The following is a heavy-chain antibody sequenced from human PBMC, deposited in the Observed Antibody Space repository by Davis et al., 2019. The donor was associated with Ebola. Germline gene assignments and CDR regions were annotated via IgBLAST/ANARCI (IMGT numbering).Heavy chain of an antibody. V-gene: IGHV3-21*01. CDR2: ISSSSSYI. CDR1: GFTFDDYA. D-gene: IGHD2-15*01. CDR3: ARGVVVVAAPGWFDP. Sequence: GSLRLSCAASGFTFDDYAMNWVRQAPGKGLEWVSSISSSSSYIYYADSVKGRFTISRDNPKNSLYLQMHSLRAEDTAVYYCARGVVVVAAPGWFDPWGQGTLVTVSS. J-gene: IGHJ5*02.